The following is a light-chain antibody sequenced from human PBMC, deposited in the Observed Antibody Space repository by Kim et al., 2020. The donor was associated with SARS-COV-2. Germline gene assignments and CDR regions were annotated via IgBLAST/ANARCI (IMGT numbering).Light chain of an antibody. J-gene: IGKJ2*01. CDR2: LAS. V-gene: IGKV1-5*03. CDR3: LHYSRFPYT. CDR1: ESIGTW. Sequence: DIQMTQSPSTLSASVGDRVTITCRASESIGTWLAWYQQKPGRAPRLLIYLASTLENGVPSRFSGTGSGTEFSLSITSLQPDDFATYYCLHYSRFPYTFGQGTKLEI.